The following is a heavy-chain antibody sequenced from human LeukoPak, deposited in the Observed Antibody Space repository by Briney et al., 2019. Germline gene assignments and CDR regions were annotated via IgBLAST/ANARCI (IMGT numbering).Heavy chain of an antibody. CDR1: GFTFSDYY. CDR3: AKEGVQVRGPIGYYYYMDV. V-gene: IGHV3-11*01. J-gene: IGHJ6*03. Sequence: GGSLRLSCAASGFTFSDYYMSWIRQAPGKGLEWVSYISSSGSTIYYADSVKGRFTISRDNSKNTLYLQMNSLRAEDTAVYYCAKEGVQVRGPIGYYYYMDVWGKGTTVTVSS. D-gene: IGHD3-10*01. CDR2: ISSSGSTI.